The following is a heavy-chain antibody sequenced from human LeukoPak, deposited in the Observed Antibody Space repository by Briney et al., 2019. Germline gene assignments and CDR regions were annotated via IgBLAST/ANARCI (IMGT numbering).Heavy chain of an antibody. CDR3: AKLVQWKEGDY. V-gene: IGHV3-48*01. CDR1: GFTFSSYS. J-gene: IGHJ4*02. D-gene: IGHD6-19*01. CDR2: ISSSSSTI. Sequence: GGSLRLSCAASGFTFSSYSMNWVRQAPGKGLEWVSYISSSSSTIYYADSVKGRFTISRDNSKNTLYLQMNSLRAEDTAVYYCAKLVQWKEGDYWGQGTLVTVSS.